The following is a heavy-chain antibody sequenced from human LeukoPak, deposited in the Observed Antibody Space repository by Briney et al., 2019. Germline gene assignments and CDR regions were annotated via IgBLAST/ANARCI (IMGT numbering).Heavy chain of an antibody. V-gene: IGHV1-8*01. Sequence: ASVKVSCKASGYTLTSYDINWVRQATGQGLEWMGWKNPNSGNTGYAQKFQGRVTMTRNTSISTAYMELSSLRSEDTAVYYCARAGAGYGSGSYDIWGQGTMVTVSS. CDR1: GYTLTSYD. CDR2: KNPNSGNT. J-gene: IGHJ3*02. CDR3: ARAGAGYGSGSYDI. D-gene: IGHD3-10*01.